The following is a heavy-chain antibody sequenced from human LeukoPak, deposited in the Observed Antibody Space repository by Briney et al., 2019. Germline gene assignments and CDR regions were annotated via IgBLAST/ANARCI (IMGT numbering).Heavy chain of an antibody. Sequence: PGGCLRLSCAATGFTFSGSAMHWVRQASGKGLEWVGRIISKANSYATAYAASVKGRFTISRDDSKNTAYLQMNSLKTEDTAVYYCTRAPDIVVVPAAISYWGQGTLVTVSS. CDR1: GFTFSGSA. CDR3: TRAPDIVVVPAAISY. J-gene: IGHJ4*02. D-gene: IGHD2-2*01. CDR2: IISKANSYAT. V-gene: IGHV3-73*01.